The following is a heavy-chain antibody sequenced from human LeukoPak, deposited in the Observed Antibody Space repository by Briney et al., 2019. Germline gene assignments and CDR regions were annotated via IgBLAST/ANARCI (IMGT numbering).Heavy chain of an antibody. D-gene: IGHD2-2*01. V-gene: IGHV1-18*04. CDR3: ARDSHGRCSSTSCYFWPARRYYFDY. J-gene: IGHJ4*02. Sequence: ASVKVSCKASGYTFTGYYIHWVRQAPGQGLEWMGRINPNNGNTNYAQKLQGRVTMTTDTSTSTAYMELRSLRSDDTAVYYCARDSHGRCSSTSCYFWPARRYYFDYWGQGTLVTVSS. CDR2: INPNNGNT. CDR1: GYTFTGYY.